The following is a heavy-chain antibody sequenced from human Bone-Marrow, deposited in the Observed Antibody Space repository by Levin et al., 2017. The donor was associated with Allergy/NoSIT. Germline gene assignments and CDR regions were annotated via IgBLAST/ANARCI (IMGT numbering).Heavy chain of an antibody. Sequence: SQTLSLTCAVYGGSFSGHYWTWIRQTPGKGLEWIGEIDHSGNTNYNPSLQSRVVMSVDTSKNQFSLRLSSVTAADTAVYYCARGLSLPTGGYGYDYIWGTSRYASTSSDFDSWGQGTLVTVFS. D-gene: IGHD3-16*02. J-gene: IGHJ4*02. CDR2: IDHSGNT. CDR1: GGSFSGHY. V-gene: IGHV4-34*01. CDR3: ARGLSLPTGGYGYDYIWGTSRYASTSSDFDS.